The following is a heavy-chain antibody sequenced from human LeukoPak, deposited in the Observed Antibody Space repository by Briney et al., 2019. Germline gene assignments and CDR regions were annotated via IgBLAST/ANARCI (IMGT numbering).Heavy chain of an antibody. CDR1: GFTFSGST. Sequence: GGSLRLSCAASGFTFSGSTMHWVRQASGKGLEWVGRISTKANTYATAYAASVKGRFTVSRDDSKNTAYLQMNSLKTEDTAVYYCSRPSYGDYIRDSWGQGTLVTVSS. CDR3: SRPSYGDYIRDS. D-gene: IGHD4-17*01. J-gene: IGHJ4*02. V-gene: IGHV3-73*01. CDR2: ISTKANTYAT.